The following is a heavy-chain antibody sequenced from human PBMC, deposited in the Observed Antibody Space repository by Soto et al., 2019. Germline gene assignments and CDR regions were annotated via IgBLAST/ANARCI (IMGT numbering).Heavy chain of an antibody. D-gene: IGHD3-22*01. CDR3: ARAIGPTLFDY. CDR1: GFTFSSYD. CDR2: IGTAGDT. J-gene: IGHJ4*02. V-gene: IGHV3-13*04. Sequence: GGTLRLSCSASGFTFSSYDMHWVRQGPGKGLEWVSAIGTAGDTNYAGSVKGRFTISRENAKNSLYLQMNSLRAGDTAIYFCARAIGPTLFDYWGQGTLVTVSS.